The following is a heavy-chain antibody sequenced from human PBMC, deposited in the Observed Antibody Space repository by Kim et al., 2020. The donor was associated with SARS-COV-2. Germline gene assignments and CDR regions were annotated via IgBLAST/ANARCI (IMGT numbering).Heavy chain of an antibody. D-gene: IGHD3-3*01. V-gene: IGHV3-21*01. CDR3: ARDLRVFGMDV. CDR2: R. J-gene: IGHJ6*02. Sequence: RDYRYSVKGRITISRDNAKNSLYLQMNSLIAEDTAVYYCARDLRVFGMDVWGQGTTVTVSS.